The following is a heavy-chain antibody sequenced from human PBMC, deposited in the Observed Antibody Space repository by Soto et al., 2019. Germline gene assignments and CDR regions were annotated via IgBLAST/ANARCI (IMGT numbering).Heavy chain of an antibody. D-gene: IGHD6-6*01. CDR3: ARDVRAAPPRRGAFDI. J-gene: IGHJ3*02. Sequence: QVQLQESGPGLVKPSETLSLTCTVSGGSISSYYWSWIRQPPGKGLEWIGYIYYSGSTNYNPSLKSRVTISVDTSKNQFSLKLSSVTAADTAVYYCARDVRAAPPRRGAFDIWGQGTMVTVSS. CDR2: IYYSGST. V-gene: IGHV4-59*01. CDR1: GGSISSYY.